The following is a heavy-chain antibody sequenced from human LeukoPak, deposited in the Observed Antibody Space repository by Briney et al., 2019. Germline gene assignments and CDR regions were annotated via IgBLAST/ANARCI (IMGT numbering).Heavy chain of an antibody. CDR2: ISYDGSNK. V-gene: IGHV3-30*18. J-gene: IGHJ4*02. Sequence: GESLRLSCAASGFTFSSYGMHWVRQAPGKGLEWVAVISYDGSNKYYADSVKGRFTISRDNSKNTLYLQMNSLRAEDTAVYYCAKASRFGEFSLGDYWGQGTLVTVSS. D-gene: IGHD3-10*01. CDR1: GFTFSSYG. CDR3: AKASRFGEFSLGDY.